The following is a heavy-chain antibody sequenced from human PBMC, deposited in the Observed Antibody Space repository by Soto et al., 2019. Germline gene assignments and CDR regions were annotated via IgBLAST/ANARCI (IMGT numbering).Heavy chain of an antibody. D-gene: IGHD6-19*01. CDR3: ARFIAVAGAFDY. V-gene: IGHV3-21*01. CDR1: GFTFSSYS. Sequence: PGGSLRLSCAASGFTFSSYSMNRVRQAPGKGLEWVSSISSSSSYIYYADSVKGRFTISRDNAKNSLYLQMNSLRAEDTAVYYCARFIAVAGAFDYWGQGALVTVPS. CDR2: ISSSSSYI. J-gene: IGHJ4*02.